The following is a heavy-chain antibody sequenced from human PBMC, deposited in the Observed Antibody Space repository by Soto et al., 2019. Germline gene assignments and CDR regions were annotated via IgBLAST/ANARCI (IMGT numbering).Heavy chain of an antibody. D-gene: IGHD1-26*01. CDR3: ARVFSWGYYYGMDV. CDR2: IYYSGST. CDR1: GGSISSYY. V-gene: IGHV4-59*01. J-gene: IGHJ6*02. Sequence: QVQLQESGPGLVKPSETLSLTCTVSGGSISSYYWSWIRQPPGKGLEWIGYIYYSGSTNYNPSLKSRVTISVDTSKNQFSLTLSSVTAADTAVYYCARVFSWGYYYGMDVWGQGTTVTVSS.